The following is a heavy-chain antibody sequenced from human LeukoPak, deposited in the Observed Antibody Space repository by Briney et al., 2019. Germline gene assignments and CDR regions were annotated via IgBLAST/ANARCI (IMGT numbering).Heavy chain of an antibody. J-gene: IGHJ4*02. D-gene: IGHD3-22*01. V-gene: IGHV3-23*01. CDR2: ISGSGGST. CDR3: AKEGTDSSGYYGYY. CDR1: GFTFSSYA. Sequence: GGSLRLSCAAPGFTFSSYAMSWVRQAPGKGLEWVSAISGSGGSTYYADSVKGRFTISRDNSKNTLYLQMNSLRAEDTAVYYCAKEGTDSSGYYGYYWGQGTLVTVSS.